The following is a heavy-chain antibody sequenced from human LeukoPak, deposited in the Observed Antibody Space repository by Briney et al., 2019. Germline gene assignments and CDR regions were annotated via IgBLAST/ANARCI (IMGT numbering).Heavy chain of an antibody. V-gene: IGHV4-30-2*01. D-gene: IGHD3-10*02. CDR2: IYQSGST. CDR3: ARYVGKGTQSYYFDY. J-gene: IGHJ4*02. Sequence: SQTLSLTCAVSGGSISNGGYSWSWIRQPPGKGLEWIGYIYQSGSTYYNPSLKSRVTISVDRSKNQFSLNLNSVTAADTAVYYCARYVGKGTQSYYFDYWGQGTLVTVSS. CDR1: GGSISNGGYS.